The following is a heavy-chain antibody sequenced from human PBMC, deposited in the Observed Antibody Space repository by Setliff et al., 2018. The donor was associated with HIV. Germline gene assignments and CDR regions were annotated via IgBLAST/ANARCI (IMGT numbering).Heavy chain of an antibody. D-gene: IGHD3-22*01. Sequence: SETLSLTCAVYRGSFSHYYWTWIRQSPGKGLGWIAEINQERTTFYNPSLKSRVTMSLDTSRNEVSLRLSSVTAADTAVYYCARRGGAIGYDRTRRPSFNAFDIWGQGTMVTVSS. CDR3: ARRGGAIGYDRTRRPSFNAFDI. J-gene: IGHJ3*02. V-gene: IGHV4-34*01. CDR2: INQERTT. CDR1: RGSFSHYY.